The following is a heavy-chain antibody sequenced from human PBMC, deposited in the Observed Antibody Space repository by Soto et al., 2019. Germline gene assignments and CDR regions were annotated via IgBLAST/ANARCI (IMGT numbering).Heavy chain of an antibody. D-gene: IGHD2-15*01. Sequence: EVQLLESGGGLVQPGGSLRLSCAASGFSFSDYAMSWVRQAPGKGLEWVSGVSGGGGVTNYADSVKGRFTISRDNSKNTVYLQINGLRAEDTAIYYCAKGRCSGTSCYSDYWGQGTLVTVSS. J-gene: IGHJ4*02. CDR3: AKGRCSGTSCYSDY. V-gene: IGHV3-23*01. CDR1: GFSFSDYA. CDR2: VSGGGGVT.